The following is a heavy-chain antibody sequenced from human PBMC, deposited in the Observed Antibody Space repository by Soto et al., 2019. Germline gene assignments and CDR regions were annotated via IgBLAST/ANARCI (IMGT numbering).Heavy chain of an antibody. CDR2: TYYRSKWSS. J-gene: IGHJ4*02. Sequence: SQTLSLTCAISGDSVSSKSATWNLIRQAPSRGLEWLGRTYYRSKWSSDYAVSLRGRITVSPESSKNQFSLRLTSLTPEDTAVYYCARALAGSYDYWGQGTLVTVSS. CDR3: ARALAGSYDY. CDR1: GDSVSSKSAT. V-gene: IGHV6-1*01. D-gene: IGHD3-10*01.